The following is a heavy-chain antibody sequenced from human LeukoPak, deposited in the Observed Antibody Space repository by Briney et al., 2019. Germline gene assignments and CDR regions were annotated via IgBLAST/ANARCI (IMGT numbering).Heavy chain of an antibody. D-gene: IGHD6-13*01. CDR2: MNPNSGNT. Sequence: ASVKVSCKASGYTFTSYDINWVRQATGQGLEWMGWMNPNSGNTGYAQKFQGRVTMTRNTSISTAYMELSSLRSEDTAVYYCARGTGSSWYIYYYYGMDVWGQGTTVTVSS. J-gene: IGHJ6*02. CDR3: ARGTGSSWYIYYYYGMDV. V-gene: IGHV1-8*01. CDR1: GYTFTSYD.